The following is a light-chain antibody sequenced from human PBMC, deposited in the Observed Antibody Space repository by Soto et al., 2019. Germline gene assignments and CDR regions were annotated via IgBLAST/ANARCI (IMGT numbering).Light chain of an antibody. CDR2: AAY. CDR3: QQSFSPLCT. CDR1: QSISNY. J-gene: IGKJ1*01. V-gene: IGKV1-39*01. Sequence: DIQMTQSPASLSASVGDRVTITCRASQSISNYLNWYQQKPGKAPKLLIYAAYRMQSGVPSRFSGSGSETDFTLTISSLQPEDSATYYCQQSFSPLCTFGQGTKVEV.